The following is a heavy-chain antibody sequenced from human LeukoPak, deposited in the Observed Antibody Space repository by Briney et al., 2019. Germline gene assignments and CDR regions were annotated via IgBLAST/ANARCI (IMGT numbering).Heavy chain of an antibody. CDR1: GFTFDSYD. Sequence: GGSLRLSCVASGFTFDSYDMHWVRQAPGKGLEWVAIIWFNGGIKYYADSVKGRFTISRDNSKNSLYLQMNSLRAEDTAVYYCSRLFGSSGSQNNWGQGTQVTVSS. J-gene: IGHJ4*02. D-gene: IGHD3-22*01. CDR2: IWFNGGIK. CDR3: SRLFGSSGSQNN. V-gene: IGHV3-33*01.